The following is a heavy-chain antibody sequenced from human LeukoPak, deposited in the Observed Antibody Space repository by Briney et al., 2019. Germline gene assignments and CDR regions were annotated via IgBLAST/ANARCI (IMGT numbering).Heavy chain of an antibody. CDR1: GGSISSGDYY. J-gene: IGHJ4*02. D-gene: IGHD6-13*01. Sequence: PSQTLSLTCTVSGGSISSGDYYWRWIRQPPGKGLEWIGYIYYSGSTYYNPSLKSRVTISVDTSKNQFSLKLSSVTAADTAVYYCARETGVVPAAFRIAAAGTFDYWGQGTLVTVSS. CDR2: IYYSGST. CDR3: ARETGVVPAAFRIAAAGTFDY. V-gene: IGHV4-30-4*01.